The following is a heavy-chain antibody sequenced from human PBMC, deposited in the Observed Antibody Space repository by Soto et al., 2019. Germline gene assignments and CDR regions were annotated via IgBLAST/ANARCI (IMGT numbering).Heavy chain of an antibody. CDR1: GFTFTSYS. V-gene: IGHV3-21*01. CDR2: ISSSSSYI. CDR3: ATAPYYYDSSGYYSPERYFDY. D-gene: IGHD3-22*01. Sequence: GGSLRLSCAASGFTFTSYSMNWVRQAPGKGLEWVSSISSSSSYIYYADSVKGRFTISRDNAKNSLYLQMNSLRAEDTAVYYCATAPYYYDSSGYYSPERYFDYWGQGTLVTVSS. J-gene: IGHJ4*02.